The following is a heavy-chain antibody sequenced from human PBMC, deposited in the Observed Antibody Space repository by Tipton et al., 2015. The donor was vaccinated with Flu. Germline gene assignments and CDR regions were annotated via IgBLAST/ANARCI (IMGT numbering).Heavy chain of an antibody. D-gene: IGHD5-18*01. J-gene: IGHJ2*01. V-gene: IGHV3-7*01. CDR3: ATVNGYNYGRSWYFDL. CDR1: GFTFSAYW. Sequence: LSLTCAASGFTFSAYWMSWVRQAPGKGLEWVAHIDQEGSEKYSVESVQGRFTISRDNARNSLYLQMNSLSAEDTAVYYCATVNGYNYGRSWYFDLWGRGTLVTVSS. CDR2: IDQEGSEK.